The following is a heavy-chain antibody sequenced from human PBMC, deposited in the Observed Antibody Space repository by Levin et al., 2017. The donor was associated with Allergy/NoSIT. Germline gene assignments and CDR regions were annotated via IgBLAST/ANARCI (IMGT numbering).Heavy chain of an antibody. CDR1: GFTFSSYA. J-gene: IGHJ4*02. CDR3: AKVPAFGYSYGSPYFDY. Sequence: GESLKISCAASGFTFSSYAMSWVRQAPGKGLEWVSAISGSGGSTYYADSVKGRFTISRDNSKNTLYLQMNSLRAEDTAVYYCAKVPAFGYSYGSPYFDYWGQGTLVTVSS. CDR2: ISGSGGST. D-gene: IGHD5-18*01. V-gene: IGHV3-23*01.